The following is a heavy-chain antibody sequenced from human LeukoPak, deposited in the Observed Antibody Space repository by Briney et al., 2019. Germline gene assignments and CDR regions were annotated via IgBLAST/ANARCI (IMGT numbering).Heavy chain of an antibody. V-gene: IGHV4-59*11. D-gene: IGHD3-22*01. CDR2: IYYSGST. CDR3: ARGMDSSGYYSYYYYYMDV. CDR1: GGSISSHY. J-gene: IGHJ6*03. Sequence: SETLSLTCTVSGGSISSHYWSWIRQPPGKGLEWIGYIYYSGSTNYNPSLKSRVTISVDTSKNQFSLKLSSVTAADTAVYYCARGMDSSGYYSYYYYYMDVWGKGTTVTVSS.